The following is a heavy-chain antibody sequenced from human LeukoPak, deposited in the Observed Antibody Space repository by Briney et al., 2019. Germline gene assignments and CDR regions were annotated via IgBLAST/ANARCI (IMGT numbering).Heavy chain of an antibody. J-gene: IGHJ4*02. V-gene: IGHV3-7*01. CDR2: IKQDGSEK. Sequence: GGSLRLSCAASGFTFSSYWMSWVRQAPGKGLEWVANIKQDGSEKYYVDSVKGRFTISRDNAKDSLYLQMNSLRAEDTAVYYCARDAWIQLWLPHTYWGQGTLVTVSS. CDR1: GFTFSSYW. D-gene: IGHD5-18*01. CDR3: ARDAWIQLWLPHTY.